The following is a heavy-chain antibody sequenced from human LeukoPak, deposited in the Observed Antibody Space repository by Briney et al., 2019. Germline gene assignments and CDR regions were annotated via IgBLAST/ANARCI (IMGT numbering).Heavy chain of an antibody. V-gene: IGHV4-34*01. CDR2: INHSGST. J-gene: IGHJ4*02. CDR1: GGSFSGYY. D-gene: IGHD6-13*01. Sequence: SETLSLTCAVYGGSFSGYYWSWIRQPPGKGLEWIGEINHSGSTNYNPSLESRVTISVDTSKNQFSLKLSSVTAADTAVYYCARAQQLGRHFDYWGQGTLVTVSS. CDR3: ARAQQLGRHFDY.